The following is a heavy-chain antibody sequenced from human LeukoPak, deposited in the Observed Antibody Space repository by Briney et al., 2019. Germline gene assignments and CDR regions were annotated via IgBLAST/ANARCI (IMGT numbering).Heavy chain of an antibody. J-gene: IGHJ4*02. Sequence: GGSLRLSCAASGFTFRDYWMHWVRHVPGKGLLWVSHINSDESITDYADSVKGRFTISRDNARNTLSLQMDSLRVEDTAVYYCARNPTGDYDYWGQGALVTVSS. D-gene: IGHD2-8*02. CDR2: INSDESIT. V-gene: IGHV3-74*01. CDR1: GFTFRDYW. CDR3: ARNPTGDYDY.